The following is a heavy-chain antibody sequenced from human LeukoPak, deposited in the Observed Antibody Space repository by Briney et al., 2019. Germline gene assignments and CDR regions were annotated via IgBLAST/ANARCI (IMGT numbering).Heavy chain of an antibody. CDR1: GFTFDDYG. Sequence: GGSLRLSCAASGFTFDDYGMSWVRQAPGKGLEWVSGINWNGGSTGYADSVKGRFTISRDNAKNSLYLQMNSLRAEDTALYYCARDIGHIVVVTAIRAYYGMDVWAQGATVTVSS. J-gene: IGHJ6*02. V-gene: IGHV3-20*04. CDR3: ARDIGHIVVVTAIRAYYGMDV. CDR2: INWNGGST. D-gene: IGHD2-21*02.